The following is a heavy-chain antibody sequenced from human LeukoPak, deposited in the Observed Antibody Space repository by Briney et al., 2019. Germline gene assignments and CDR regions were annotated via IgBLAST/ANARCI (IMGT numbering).Heavy chain of an antibody. Sequence: SETLSLTCTASGGSISSYYWSWIRQPAGKGLEWIGRIYTSGSTNYNPSLKSRVTMSVDTSKNQFSLKLSSVTAADTAVYYCARGTYDFWSGYYQPDYYYYMDVWGKGTTVTVSS. CDR1: GGSISSYY. J-gene: IGHJ6*03. CDR3: ARGTYDFWSGYYQPDYYYYMDV. CDR2: IYTSGST. V-gene: IGHV4-4*07. D-gene: IGHD3-3*01.